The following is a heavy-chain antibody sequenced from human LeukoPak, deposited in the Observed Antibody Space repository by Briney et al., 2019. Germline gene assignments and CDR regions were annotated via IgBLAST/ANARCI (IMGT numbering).Heavy chain of an antibody. J-gene: IGHJ5*02. Sequence: ASVKVSCKASGYTFTSYAMNWVRQAPGQGLEWMGWINTNTGNPTYAQGFTGRFVFSLDTSVSTAYLQISSLKAEDTAVYYCARHATRPLHYYDSSGYSWFDPWGQGTLVTVSS. D-gene: IGHD3-22*01. CDR1: GYTFTSYA. CDR2: INTNTGNP. CDR3: ARHATRPLHYYDSSGYSWFDP. V-gene: IGHV7-4-1*02.